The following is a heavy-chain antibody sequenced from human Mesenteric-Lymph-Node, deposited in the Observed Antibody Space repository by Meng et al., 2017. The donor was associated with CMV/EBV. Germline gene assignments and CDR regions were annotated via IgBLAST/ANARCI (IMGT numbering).Heavy chain of an antibody. CDR2: ISSSSSTI. Sequence: GESLKISCAASGFTFSSYGMHWVRQAPGKGLEWVSYISSSSSTIYYADSVKGRFTISRDNAKNSLYLQMNSLRAEDTAVYYCARDGRFTIFGVVIVETAPFDYWGQGTLVTVSS. CDR1: GFTFSSYG. CDR3: ARDGRFTIFGVVIVETAPFDY. D-gene: IGHD3-3*01. V-gene: IGHV3-48*04. J-gene: IGHJ4*02.